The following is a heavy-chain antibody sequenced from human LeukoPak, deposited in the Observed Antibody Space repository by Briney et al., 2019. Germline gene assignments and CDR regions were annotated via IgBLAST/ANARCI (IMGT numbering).Heavy chain of an antibody. CDR2: IIPIFGTA. CDR3: ARDLIDYDILTGLFDY. CDR1: GGTFSSYA. Sequence: SVKVSCKASGGTFSSYAISWVRQAPGQGLEWMGGIIPIFGTANYAQKFQGRVTITADESTSTAYMELSSLRSEDTAVYYCARDLIDYDILTGLFDYWGQGTLVTVSS. D-gene: IGHD3-9*01. J-gene: IGHJ4*02. V-gene: IGHV1-69*13.